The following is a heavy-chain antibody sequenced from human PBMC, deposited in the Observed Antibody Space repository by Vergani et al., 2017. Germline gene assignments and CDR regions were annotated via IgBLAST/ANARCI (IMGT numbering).Heavy chain of an antibody. CDR3: AGRNLIGYSYGYDAFDI. CDR2: IWYDGSNK. Sequence: VQLVESGGGLVKPGGSLRLSCAASGFTFSSYGMHWVRQAPGKGLEWVAVIWYDGSNKYYADSVKGRFTISRDNSKNTLYLQMNSLRAEDTAVYYCAGRNLIGYSYGYDAFDIWGQGTMVTVSS. J-gene: IGHJ3*02. D-gene: IGHD5-18*01. V-gene: IGHV3-33*01. CDR1: GFTFSSYG.